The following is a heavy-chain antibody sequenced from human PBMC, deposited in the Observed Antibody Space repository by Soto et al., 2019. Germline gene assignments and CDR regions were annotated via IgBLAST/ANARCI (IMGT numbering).Heavy chain of an antibody. J-gene: IGHJ4*02. V-gene: IGHV3-23*01. CDR1: GFTFAAYA. CDR2: ISGSGDTT. Sequence: GGSLRLSCAVSGFTFAAYAMSWVRQAPGKGLEWVSSISGSGDTTYYADSVNGRFTISRDNSQRTLSLQMNSLRAEDTALYYCALKGTAHPYYWGQGTLVTVSS. CDR3: ALKGTAHPYY. D-gene: IGHD2-21*02.